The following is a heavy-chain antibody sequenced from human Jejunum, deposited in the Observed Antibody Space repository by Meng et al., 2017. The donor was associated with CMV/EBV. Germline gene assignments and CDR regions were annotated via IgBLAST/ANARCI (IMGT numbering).Heavy chain of an antibody. D-gene: IGHD3-10*01. CDR1: YA. V-gene: IGHV3-30-3*01. CDR2: ISYDGSDK. Sequence: YAMHWVRQAPGKGLEWVASISYDGSDKNNADSVRGRFTIYRDNSKNTLFLQMSNLSAEDTAVFYCARTPSRAAVHYSDSPADYYFDYWGRGTLVTVSS. CDR3: ARTPSRAAVHYSDSPADYYFDY. J-gene: IGHJ4*02.